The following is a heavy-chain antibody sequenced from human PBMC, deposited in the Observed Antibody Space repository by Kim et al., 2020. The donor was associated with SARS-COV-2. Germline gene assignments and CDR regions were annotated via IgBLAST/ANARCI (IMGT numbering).Heavy chain of an antibody. CDR3: AKDPTRWFGDLTNGY. D-gene: IGHD3-10*01. Sequence: DSVKGRFTISRDNSKNTLYLQMNSLRAEDTAVYYCAKDPTRWFGDLTNGYWGQGTLVTVSS. J-gene: IGHJ4*02. V-gene: IGHV3-23*01.